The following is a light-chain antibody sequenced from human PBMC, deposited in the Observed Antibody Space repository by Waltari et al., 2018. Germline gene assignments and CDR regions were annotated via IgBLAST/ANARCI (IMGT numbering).Light chain of an antibody. J-gene: IGKJ1*01. V-gene: IGKV3-11*01. Sequence: EIVLTQSPDPLPLSPGERATLSCRASQSVTNYLAWYQQKPGQAPRVLIYSASNRATGVPARFSGSGSGTDFTLTISSLEPEDFAVYYCQQRSNWPRTFGQGTKVEVK. CDR1: QSVTNY. CDR3: QQRSNWPRT. CDR2: SAS.